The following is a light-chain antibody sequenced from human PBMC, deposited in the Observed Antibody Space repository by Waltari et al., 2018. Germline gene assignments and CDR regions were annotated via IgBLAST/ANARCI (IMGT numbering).Light chain of an antibody. CDR1: QSISPW. Sequence: DIQMTQSPSTLSASVGDRVTITCRASQSISPWLAWYQQKPGKAPKLLISKASSLESGVPSRFSASGSGTLFTLTISSLQPDDFATYYCQQANSFPFTFGQGTRLEI. J-gene: IGKJ5*01. CDR3: QQANSFPFT. V-gene: IGKV1-5*03. CDR2: KAS.